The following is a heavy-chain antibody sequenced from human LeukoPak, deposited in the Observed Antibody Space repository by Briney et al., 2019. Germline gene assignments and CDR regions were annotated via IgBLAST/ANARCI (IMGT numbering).Heavy chain of an antibody. CDR1: GGSFSGYY. CDR3: ARSDGGYLDY. Sequence: SETLSLTCAVYGGSFSGYYWSWIRQPPGKGLEWIGEINHSGSTNYNPSLKSRVTISVDTSKNQSSLKLSSVTAADTAVYYCARSDGGYLDYWGQGTLVTVSS. CDR2: INHSGST. J-gene: IGHJ4*02. V-gene: IGHV4-34*01. D-gene: IGHD5-18*01.